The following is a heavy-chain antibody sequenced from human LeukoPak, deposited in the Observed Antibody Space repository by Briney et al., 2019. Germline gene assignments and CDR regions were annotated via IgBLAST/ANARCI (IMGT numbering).Heavy chain of an antibody. CDR2: ISAYNGNT. CDR1: GYTFTSYG. D-gene: IGHD2-15*01. CDR3: ARDCHPRRSRGSGGSCY. J-gene: IGHJ4*02. V-gene: IGHV1-18*01. Sequence: GASVKVSCKASGYTFTSYGISWVRQAPGQGLEWMGWISAYNGNTNYAQKLQGRVTMTTDTSTSTAYMELRSLRSDDTAVYYCARDCHPRRSRGSGGSCYWGQGTLVTVSP.